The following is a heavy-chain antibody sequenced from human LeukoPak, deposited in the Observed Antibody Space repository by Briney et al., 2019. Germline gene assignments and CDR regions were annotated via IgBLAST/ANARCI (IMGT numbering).Heavy chain of an antibody. CDR1: GGSISSGSYY. D-gene: IGHD4-23*01. Sequence: SQTLSLTCTVSGGSISSGSYYWSWIRQPAGKGLEWIGRIYTSGSTNYNPSLKGRVTISVDTSKNQFSLKLSSVTAADTAVYYCASTVAVGYYYYYGMDVWGQGTTVTVSS. CDR2: IYTSGST. CDR3: ASTVAVGYYYYYGMDV. J-gene: IGHJ6*02. V-gene: IGHV4-61*02.